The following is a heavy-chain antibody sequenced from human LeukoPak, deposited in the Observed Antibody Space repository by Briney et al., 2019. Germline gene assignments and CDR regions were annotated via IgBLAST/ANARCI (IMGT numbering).Heavy chain of an antibody. D-gene: IGHD6-13*01. J-gene: IGHJ3*01. Sequence: GGSLRLSCAASGFTFSSYAMSWVRQAPGKGLEWVSVVIGSGDSTYYADSVKGRFTISRDNSKNTLYLQMNSLRVEDTAIYYCAKDRTWSASNWYPGVYSFDVWGQGTMVTVSS. V-gene: IGHV3-23*01. CDR2: VIGSGDST. CDR1: GFTFSSYA. CDR3: AKDRTWSASNWYPGVYSFDV.